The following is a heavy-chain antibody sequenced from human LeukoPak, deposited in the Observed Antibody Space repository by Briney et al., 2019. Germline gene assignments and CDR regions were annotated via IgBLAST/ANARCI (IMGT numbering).Heavy chain of an antibody. D-gene: IGHD2-2*02. Sequence: GGSLRLSCAASGFTFSSYSMNWVRQAPGKGLEWVSSIRSSSSYIYYADSVKGRFTISRDNAKNSLYLQMNSLRAEDTAVYYCARDTGYCSSTSCYRSFDYWGQGTLVTVSS. J-gene: IGHJ4*02. CDR1: GFTFSSYS. CDR3: ARDTGYCSSTSCYRSFDY. CDR2: IRSSSSYI. V-gene: IGHV3-21*01.